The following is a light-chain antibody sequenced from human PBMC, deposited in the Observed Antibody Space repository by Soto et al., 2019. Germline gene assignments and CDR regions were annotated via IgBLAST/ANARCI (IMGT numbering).Light chain of an antibody. CDR2: EVS. J-gene: IGLJ1*01. V-gene: IGLV2-8*01. CDR3: SSYAGSNLYV. Sequence: QSALAEPPSASRSPGQSVTISCTGTSSDVGGYNYVSWYQQHPGKAPKLMIYEVSKRPSGVPDRFSGSKSGNTASLTVSGLQAEDEADYYCSSYAGSNLYVFGTGTKVTVL. CDR1: SSDVGGYNY.